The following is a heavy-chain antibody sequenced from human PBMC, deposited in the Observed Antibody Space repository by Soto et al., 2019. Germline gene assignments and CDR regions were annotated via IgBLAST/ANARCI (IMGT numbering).Heavy chain of an antibody. V-gene: IGHV4-4*07. Sequence: QVHLQESGPGVVKASETLSLTCSLSGGSTSGKYWSWIRQSAGKGLEWIGRIYSSGRTHYNPSLGRRVSMSVAQNSFSLRLTSVTAADTAIYYCARYFDVNTALDYWYFDLWGRGTQVSVSS. D-gene: IGHD3-9*01. CDR3: ARYFDVNTALDYWYFDL. CDR1: GGSTSGKY. CDR2: IYSSGRT. J-gene: IGHJ2*01.